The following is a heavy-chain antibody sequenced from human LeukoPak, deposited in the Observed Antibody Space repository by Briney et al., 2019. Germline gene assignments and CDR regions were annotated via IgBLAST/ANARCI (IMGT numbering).Heavy chain of an antibody. Sequence: SETLSLTCSVYGDSISTYHWNWIRKPPGKGLEWIAFIQSSGNRNYNPTLKSRVTMFVDTSKNQFVLNLRSVTAADTAVYYCARDKRHSYGRYFDHWGQGMLVTVSS. J-gene: IGHJ4*02. D-gene: IGHD5-18*01. V-gene: IGHV4-59*01. CDR1: GDSISTYH. CDR2: IQSSGNR. CDR3: ARDKRHSYGRYFDH.